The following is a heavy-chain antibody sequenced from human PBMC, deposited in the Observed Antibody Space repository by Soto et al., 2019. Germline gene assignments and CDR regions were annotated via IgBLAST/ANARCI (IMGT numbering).Heavy chain of an antibody. CDR1: GLSLSTTGVC. CDR3: VQSRCGGDCLQSYSSHSYYGLDV. CDR2: IYWDDDK. Sequence: QITLKESGPTLVKPTQTLTLTCTFSGLSLSTTGVCVGWIRQPPGKALEWLALIYWDDDKRYSPSLKSRLTITKETSKYQVVFTSTSMDPVDTATYYCVQSRCGGDCLQSYSSHSYYGLDVWGQGTTVTVSS. J-gene: IGHJ6*02. V-gene: IGHV2-5*02. D-gene: IGHD2-21*02.